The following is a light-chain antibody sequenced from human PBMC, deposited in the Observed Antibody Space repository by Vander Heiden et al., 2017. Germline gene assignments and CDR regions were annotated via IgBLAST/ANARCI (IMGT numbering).Light chain of an antibody. CDR3: NSRDSSGNHLV. CDR2: GKN. CDR1: SLRSYY. Sequence: SSELTHVPAVSVALGQTVRITCQGDSLRSYYASWYQQKPGQAPVLVIYGKNNRPSGIPDRFSGSSSGNTASLTITGAQAEDEADYYCNSRDSSGNHLVFGGGTKLTVL. V-gene: IGLV3-19*01. J-gene: IGLJ3*02.